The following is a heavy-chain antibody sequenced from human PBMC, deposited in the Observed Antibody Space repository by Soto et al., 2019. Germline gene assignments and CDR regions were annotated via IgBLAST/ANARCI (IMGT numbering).Heavy chain of an antibody. CDR3: ALLKIGVHDYGDYVSYAFDI. V-gene: IGHV4-39*01. CDR1: GCSISSSSSY. CDR2: IYYSGST. J-gene: IGHJ3*02. Sequence: QLQLQESGPGLVTPSETLSLTCTVSGCSISSSSSYWGWIRQPTGKGLEGIGSIYYSGSTYSNPSLESRVTISVDTSKNQFSLRLSAVTAAYTAVYYCALLKIGVHDYGDYVSYAFDIGGKVTMVTVSS. D-gene: IGHD4-17*01.